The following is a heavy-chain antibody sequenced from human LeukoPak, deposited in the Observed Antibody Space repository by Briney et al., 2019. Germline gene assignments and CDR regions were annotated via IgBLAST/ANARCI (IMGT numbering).Heavy chain of an antibody. D-gene: IGHD1-26*01. CDR3: ARGLGNSGSPLDY. CDR1: GFTFSSYA. CDR2: ISYDGSNK. J-gene: IGHJ4*02. Sequence: GGSLRLSCAASGFTFSSYAMHWVRQAPGKGLEWVAVISYDGSNKYYADSVKGRFTISRDNSKNTLYLQMNSLRAEDTAVYYCARGLGNSGSPLDYWGQGTLVTVSS. V-gene: IGHV3-30-3*01.